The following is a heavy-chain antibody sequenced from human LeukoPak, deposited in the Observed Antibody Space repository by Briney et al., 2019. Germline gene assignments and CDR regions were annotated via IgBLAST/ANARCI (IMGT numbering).Heavy chain of an antibody. CDR1: GFTFSSYS. J-gene: IGHJ6*02. Sequence: GGSLRLSCAASGFTFSSYSMNWVRQAPGKGLEWVSYISSSSSTIYYADSVKGRFTISRDNAKNSLYLQMNSLRAEDTAVYYCARDLITKGYYYYGMDVWGQGTTVTVSS. D-gene: IGHD3-3*01. V-gene: IGHV3-48*04. CDR3: ARDLITKGYYYYGMDV. CDR2: ISSSSSTI.